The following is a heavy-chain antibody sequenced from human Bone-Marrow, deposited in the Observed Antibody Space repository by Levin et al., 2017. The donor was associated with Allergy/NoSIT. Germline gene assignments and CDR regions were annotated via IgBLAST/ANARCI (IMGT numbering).Heavy chain of an antibody. CDR3: ASGFLEFEDWFHP. CDR1: GGSISSGNYF. CDR2: TSYTGYT. Sequence: HSQTLSLTCTVIGGSISSGNYFWNWIRQPPGKGLEWIGYTSYTGYTHYNPSLKGRVSISVDTSKNHLSLKLHSVTAADTAVYYCASGFLEFEDWFHPWGQGILVTVSS. J-gene: IGHJ5*02. D-gene: IGHD3-3*01. V-gene: IGHV4-30-4*01.